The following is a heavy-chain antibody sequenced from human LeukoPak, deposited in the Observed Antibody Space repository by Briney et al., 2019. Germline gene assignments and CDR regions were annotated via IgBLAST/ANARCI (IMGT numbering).Heavy chain of an antibody. D-gene: IGHD3-22*01. CDR3: ARHYYDSSGYYFDY. V-gene: IGHV5-51*01. CDR1: GYSFPNSW. J-gene: IGHJ4*02. Sequence: GESLKISCKASGYSFPNSWIHWVRQLPGKDLEWMGSIYPGDSDDRYSPSFQGQVTISADKSISTAYLQWSSLKASDTAMYYCARHYYDSSGYYFDYWGQGTLVTVSS. CDR2: IYPGDSDD.